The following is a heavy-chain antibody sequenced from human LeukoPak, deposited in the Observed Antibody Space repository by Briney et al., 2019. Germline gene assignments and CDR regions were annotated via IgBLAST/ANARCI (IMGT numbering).Heavy chain of an antibody. D-gene: IGHD3-22*01. CDR1: GYTFTSYD. J-gene: IGHJ4*02. Sequence: GASVKVSCKASGYTFTSYDINWVRQATGQGLEWMGWINTNTGNPTYAQGFTGRFVFSLDTSVSTAFLQISSLTPEDTAVYYCVKDLRVVDWGQGTLVTVSS. CDR3: VKDLRVVD. V-gene: IGHV7-4-1*02. CDR2: INTNTGNP.